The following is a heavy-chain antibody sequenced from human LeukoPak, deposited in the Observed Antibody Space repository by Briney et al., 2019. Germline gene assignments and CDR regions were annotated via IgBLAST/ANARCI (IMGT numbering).Heavy chain of an antibody. J-gene: IGHJ4*02. Sequence: SATVSCTASGGTFSSYVISWVRQAPGQGLEWMGRIIPILGIANYAQKFQCRVTITADKSTSTAYMELSSLRSEDTAVYYCASPPADYYDSRDYFDYWGQGTLVTVSS. V-gene: IGHV1-69*10. D-gene: IGHD3-22*01. CDR2: IIPILGIA. CDR1: GGTFSSYV. CDR3: ASPPADYYDSRDYFDY.